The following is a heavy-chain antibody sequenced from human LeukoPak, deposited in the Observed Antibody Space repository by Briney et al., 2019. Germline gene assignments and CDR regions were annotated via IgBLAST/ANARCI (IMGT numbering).Heavy chain of an antibody. CDR1: GFTFSSYS. J-gene: IGHJ6*02. D-gene: IGHD4-17*01. CDR2: ITSSSRTI. Sequence: PGGSLRLSCAASGFTFSSYSMNWVRQAPGKGLEWVSYITSSSRTIYYADSVKGRFTISRDNAKNSLYLQMNSLRDEDTAVYYCARDSHDYGGMGMDVWGQGTTVTVSS. CDR3: ARDSHDYGGMGMDV. V-gene: IGHV3-48*02.